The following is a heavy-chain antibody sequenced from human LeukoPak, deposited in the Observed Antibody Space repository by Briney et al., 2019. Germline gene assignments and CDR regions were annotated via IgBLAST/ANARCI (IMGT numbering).Heavy chain of an antibody. V-gene: IGHV4-59*01. Sequence: PGGSLRLSCAASGFTFSNAWMSWVRQAPGKGLEWVGYIYYSGSTNYNPSLKSRVTISVDTSKNQFSLKLSSVTAADTAVYYCARGGYDSSGYYFSLLYDYWGQGTLVTVSS. CDR3: ARGGYDSSGYYFSLLYDY. J-gene: IGHJ4*02. CDR2: IYYSGST. D-gene: IGHD3-22*01. CDR1: GFTFSNAW.